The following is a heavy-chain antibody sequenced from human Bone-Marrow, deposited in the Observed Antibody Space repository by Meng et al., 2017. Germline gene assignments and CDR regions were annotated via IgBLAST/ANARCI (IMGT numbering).Heavy chain of an antibody. CDR1: GFTFGDYA. J-gene: IGHJ4*02. CDR2: IKRNSDGGTI. D-gene: IGHD6-13*01. V-gene: IGHV3-15*01. CDR3: ATGAAAADH. Sequence: GESLKISCTASGFTFGDYAMSWVRQAPGKGLEWVGRIKRNSDGGTIDYAAPVKGRFTISRDDSKNTLYLQMDSLITEDTAVYFCATGAAAADHWGQGTLVTVSS.